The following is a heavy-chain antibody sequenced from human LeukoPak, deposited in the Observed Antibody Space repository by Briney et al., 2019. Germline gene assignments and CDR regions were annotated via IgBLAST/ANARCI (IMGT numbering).Heavy chain of an antibody. J-gene: IGHJ6*02. Sequence: PSETLSLTCTVSGGSVSSGSYYWSWIRQAPGKGLEWVSSISSSSSYIYYADSVKGRFTISRDNAKNSLYLQMNSLRAEDTAVYYCARDSRPDYFDWFNYGMDVWGQGTTVTVSS. CDR3: ARDSRPDYFDWFNYGMDV. V-gene: IGHV3-21*01. CDR2: ISSSSSYI. CDR1: GGSVSSGSYY. D-gene: IGHD3-9*01.